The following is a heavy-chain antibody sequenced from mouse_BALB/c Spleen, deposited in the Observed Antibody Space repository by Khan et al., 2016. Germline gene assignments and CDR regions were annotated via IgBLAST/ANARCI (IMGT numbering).Heavy chain of an antibody. CDR3: ARGYYGSSGSY. CDR2: INTETGEP. CDR1: GYTFTDYS. Sequence: QSELVQSGPELKKPGETVKISCKASGYTFTDYSMHWVKQAPGKGLKWMGWINTETGEPTYADDFKGRFAFSLETSASTAYLQINNLKNEDTATYFCARGYYGSSGSYWGQGTLVTVSA. J-gene: IGHJ3*01. V-gene: IGHV9-2-1*01. D-gene: IGHD1-1*01.